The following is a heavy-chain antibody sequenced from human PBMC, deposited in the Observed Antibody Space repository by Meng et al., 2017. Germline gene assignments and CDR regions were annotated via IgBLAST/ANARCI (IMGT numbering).Heavy chain of an antibody. CDR2: ISWDGGST. CDR3: AKDGYGDYYGMDV. V-gene: IGHV3-43D*03. CDR1: GFTFDDYA. J-gene: IGHJ6*02. Sequence: GESLKISCAASGFTFDDYAIHWVRQAPGKGLEWVSLISWDGGSTYYADSVKGRFTISRDNSKNSLYLQMNSLRAEDTALYYCAKDGYGDYYGMDVWGQGTTVTVS. D-gene: IGHD4-17*01.